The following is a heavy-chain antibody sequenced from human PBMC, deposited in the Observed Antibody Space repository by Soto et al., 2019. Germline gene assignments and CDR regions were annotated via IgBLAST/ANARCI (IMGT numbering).Heavy chain of an antibody. Sequence: EVQLVESGGGLVQPGGSLRLSCAASGFAVSSNYMSWVRQAPGKGLEWVSVIYSGGSTYYADSVKGRFTISRHNSKNTLYLQMNSLRAEDTAVYYCARGKDYYYYGMDVWGQGTTVTVSS. J-gene: IGHJ6*02. V-gene: IGHV3-53*04. CDR2: IYSGGST. CDR1: GFAVSSNY. CDR3: ARGKDYYYYGMDV.